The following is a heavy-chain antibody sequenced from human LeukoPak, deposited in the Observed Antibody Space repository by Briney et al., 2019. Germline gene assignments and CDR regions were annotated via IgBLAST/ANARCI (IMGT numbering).Heavy chain of an antibody. V-gene: IGHV4-34*01. Sequence: PSETLSLTCAVYGGSFSNYYWSWIRQTPGKGMEWIGEINDSGRTNYNPSLTSRVTVSVDTSKNQFSLRLTSVTATDTAVYYCARRWNYGRNYYIDVWGKGAAVSVSS. CDR2: INDSGRT. D-gene: IGHD1-7*01. CDR3: ARRWNYGRNYYIDV. J-gene: IGHJ6*03. CDR1: GGSFSNYY.